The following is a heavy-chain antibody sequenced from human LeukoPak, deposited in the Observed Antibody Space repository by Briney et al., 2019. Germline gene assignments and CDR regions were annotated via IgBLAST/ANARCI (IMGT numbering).Heavy chain of an antibody. CDR3: ARDSQTTVGKGFQNY. D-gene: IGHD4-23*01. V-gene: IGHV3-48*01. CDR1: GFTFSSYS. J-gene: IGHJ4*02. Sequence: GGSLRLSCAASGFTFSSYSMNWVRQAPGKGLEWVSYISSSSTTIYYGDSAKGRFTISRDNAKNSLYLQMNSLRAEDTAVYYCARDSQTTVGKGFQNYRGQGTLVTVSS. CDR2: ISSSSTTI.